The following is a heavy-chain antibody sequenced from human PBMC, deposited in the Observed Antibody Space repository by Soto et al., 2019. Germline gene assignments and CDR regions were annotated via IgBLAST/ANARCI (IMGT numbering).Heavy chain of an antibody. CDR3: AREGDRYGTVCFDS. Sequence: EVQLLDSGGGLVQPGGSLRLSYAASGFTFSSYGMSWVRQAPGKGLEWVAGIPVIGERRYYADSVKGRFTISRDNAKNTLYLQMNSLRVEDAAVYFCAREGDRYGTVCFDSWGQGTLVTVSS. D-gene: IGHD1-1*01. CDR1: GFTFSSYG. V-gene: IGHV3-23*01. J-gene: IGHJ4*02. CDR2: IPVIGERR.